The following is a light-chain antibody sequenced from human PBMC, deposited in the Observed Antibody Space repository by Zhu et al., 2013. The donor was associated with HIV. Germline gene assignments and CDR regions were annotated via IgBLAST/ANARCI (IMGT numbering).Light chain of an antibody. V-gene: IGKV1-5*03. CDR3: QQYFFYSWT. J-gene: IGKJ1*01. Sequence: DIQMTQSPSTLSASVGDRVTITCRASQSISSWSAWYQQKPGKAPKLLIYKASSLESGVPSRFSGSGSGTEFTLTISSLQPDDFATYYCQQYFFYSWTFGQGTKVEIK. CDR1: QSISSW. CDR2: KAS.